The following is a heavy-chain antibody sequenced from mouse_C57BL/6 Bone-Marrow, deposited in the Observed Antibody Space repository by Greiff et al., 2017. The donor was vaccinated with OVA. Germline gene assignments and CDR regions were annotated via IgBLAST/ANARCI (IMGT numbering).Heavy chain of an antibody. CDR3: ARYSLYRTYYYSMDY. Sequence: DVHLVESGGGLVKPGGSLKLSCAASGFTFSSYAMSWVRQTPEKRLEWVATISDGGSYTYYPDNVKGRFTITRDNAKNNLYLQMSHLKSEDTAVYSCARYSLYRTYYYSMDYWGQGTSVTVSS. CDR1: GFTFSSYA. V-gene: IGHV5-4*01. D-gene: IGHD5-1*01. J-gene: IGHJ4*01. CDR2: ISDGGSYT.